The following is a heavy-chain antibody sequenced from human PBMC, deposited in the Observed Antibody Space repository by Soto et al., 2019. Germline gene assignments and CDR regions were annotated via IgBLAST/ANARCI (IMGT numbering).Heavy chain of an antibody. CDR2: IYYSGST. J-gene: IGHJ6*02. CDR1: GGSISSGGYY. V-gene: IGHV4-31*03. D-gene: IGHD2-21*02. CDR3: ARGCGNSYYYYGMDV. Sequence: TLSLTCTVSGGSISSGGYYWSWIRQHPGKGLEWIGYIYYSGSTYYNPSLKSRVTISVDTSKNQFSLKLSSVTAADTAVYYCARGCGNSYYYYGMDVWGQGTTVTVSS.